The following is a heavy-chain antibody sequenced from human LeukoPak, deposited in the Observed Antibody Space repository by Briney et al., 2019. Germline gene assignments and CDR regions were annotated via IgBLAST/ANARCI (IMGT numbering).Heavy chain of an antibody. CDR3: AKDKATTTVAYYYYYYMDV. J-gene: IGHJ6*03. CDR1: GFTFSSYW. Sequence: GGSLRLSCAASGFTFSSYWMSWVRQAPGKGLEWVANIKQDGSEKYYADSVKGRFTISRDNSKNSLYLQMNSLRTEDTALYYCAKDKATTTVAYYYYYYMDVWGKGTTVTVSS. D-gene: IGHD4-23*01. V-gene: IGHV3-7*03. CDR2: IKQDGSEK.